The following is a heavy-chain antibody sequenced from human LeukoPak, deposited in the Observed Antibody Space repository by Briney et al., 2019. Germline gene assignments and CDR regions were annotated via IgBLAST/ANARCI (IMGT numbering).Heavy chain of an antibody. CDR1: GYTFTSYD. V-gene: IGHV1-8*01. D-gene: IGHD3-16*02. Sequence: ASVKVSCKASGYTFTSYDINWVRQANGQGLEWMGWMNPNIGNTGYAQKFQGGVTMTRYTSISTAYMELSSLRSEDTAVYYCASAGDIRRGGLAYYDYIWGSYRYTLPDYWGQGTLVTVSS. J-gene: IGHJ4*02. CDR2: MNPNIGNT. CDR3: ASAGDIRRGGLAYYDYIWGSYRYTLPDY.